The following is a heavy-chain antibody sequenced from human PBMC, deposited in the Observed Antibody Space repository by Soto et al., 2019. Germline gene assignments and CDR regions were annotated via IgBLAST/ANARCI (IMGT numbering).Heavy chain of an antibody. CDR3: ARGQPRYFDWLPNGDYFDY. Sequence: SETLSLTCTVSGGSISSGGYYWSWIRQHPGKGLEWIGYIYYSGSTYYNPSLKSRVTISVDTSKNQFSLKLSSVTAADTAVYYCARGQPRYFDWLPNGDYFDYWGQGTLVTVSS. CDR1: GGSISSGGYY. V-gene: IGHV4-31*03. CDR2: IYYSGST. J-gene: IGHJ4*02. D-gene: IGHD3-9*01.